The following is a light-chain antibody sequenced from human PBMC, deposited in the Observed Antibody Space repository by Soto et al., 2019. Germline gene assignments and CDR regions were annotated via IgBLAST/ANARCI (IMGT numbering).Light chain of an antibody. Sequence: QSALTQPASVSGSPGQSITISCTGTSSDVGGYNYVSWYQQHPGKAPKLMIYEVSNRPSGVSNRFSGSKSGNTASLNISGPHAADEPDYPCSSYTTSRTPYVFGTGTKVTVL. CDR1: SSDVGGYNY. V-gene: IGLV2-14*01. J-gene: IGLJ1*01. CDR2: EVS. CDR3: SSYTTSRTPYV.